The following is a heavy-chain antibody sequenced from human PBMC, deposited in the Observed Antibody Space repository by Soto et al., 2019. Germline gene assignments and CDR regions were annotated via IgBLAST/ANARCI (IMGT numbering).Heavy chain of an antibody. CDR3: ARGPDLATNFDY. J-gene: IGHJ4*02. V-gene: IGHV1-2*06. CDR2: INPNSGGT. Sequence: QVQLVQSGAEVKKPGASVKVSCKASGYIFTDYYMHWVRQAPGQELGWMGRINPNSGGTNYAQKFQGRVTMTRDTSISTAYTELSSLRSEDTATYYCARGPDLATNFDYWGQGTLVTVSS. CDR1: GYIFTDYY. D-gene: IGHD5-12*01.